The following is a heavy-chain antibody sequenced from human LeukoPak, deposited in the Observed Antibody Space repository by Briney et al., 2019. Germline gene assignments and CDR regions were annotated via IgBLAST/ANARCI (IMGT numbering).Heavy chain of an antibody. J-gene: IGHJ4*02. CDR2: VSAYNGNT. CDR3: ARLVTMVRGAHRREYYFDY. Sequence: ASVKVSCKASGYIFTTYGLSWVRQAPGQGLEWMGWVSAYNGNTNYAQKLQGRVTTTTDTSTTTAYMELRSLRSDDTAVYYCARLVTMVRGAHRREYYFDYWGQGTLVTVSS. CDR1: GYIFTTYG. D-gene: IGHD3-10*01. V-gene: IGHV1-18*01.